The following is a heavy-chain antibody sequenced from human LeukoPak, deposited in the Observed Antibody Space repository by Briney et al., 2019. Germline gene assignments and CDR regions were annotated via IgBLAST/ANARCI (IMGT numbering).Heavy chain of an antibody. CDR2: IKHDGSEK. D-gene: IGHD6-13*01. CDR1: GFIFTNYF. V-gene: IGHV3-7*03. Sequence: GGSLRLSCAASGFIFTNYFMSWVRQAPGKGLEWVASIKHDGSEKYYVDSVRGRFTISRDNTKNSLYLQMSSLRAEDTAVYYCAKDYSSSWYYFDYWGQGTLVTVSS. J-gene: IGHJ4*02. CDR3: AKDYSSSWYYFDY.